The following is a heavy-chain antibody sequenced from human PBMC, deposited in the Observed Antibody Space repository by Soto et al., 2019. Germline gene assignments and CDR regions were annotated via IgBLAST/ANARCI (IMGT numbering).Heavy chain of an antibody. CDR1: GFTFSSYG. CDR3: ARVWGAVTTTDY. J-gene: IGHJ4*02. V-gene: IGHV3-33*01. D-gene: IGHD4-17*01. Sequence: QVQLVESGGGVVQPGRSLRLSCAASGFTFSSYGMHWVRQAPGKGLEWVAVIWYDGSNKYYADSVKGRFTISRDNSKNTLYLQMNSPRAEDTAVYYCARVWGAVTTTDYWGQGTLVTVSS. CDR2: IWYDGSNK.